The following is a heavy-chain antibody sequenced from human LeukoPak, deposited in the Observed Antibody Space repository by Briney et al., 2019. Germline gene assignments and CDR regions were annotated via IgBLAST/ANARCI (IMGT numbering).Heavy chain of an antibody. D-gene: IGHD3-10*01. Sequence: SETLSLTCTVSGYSISSGYYWTWIRQAPGQALEWIATINHFGTTYYKPSLKSRVTISVDTSQNQFSLKLSSLAAADTAVYYCARYRGTSSSGSFYFDYWGQGTLVTVSS. V-gene: IGHV4-38-2*02. J-gene: IGHJ4*02. CDR2: INHFGTT. CDR1: GYSISSGYY. CDR3: ARYRGTSSSGSFYFDY.